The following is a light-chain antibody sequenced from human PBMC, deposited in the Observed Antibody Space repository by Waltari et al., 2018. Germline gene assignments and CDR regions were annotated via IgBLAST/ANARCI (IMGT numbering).Light chain of an antibody. CDR3: QQYNNGPPAS. V-gene: IGKV3-15*01. CDR2: GAS. J-gene: IGKJ1*01. CDR1: ESVRDN. Sequence: EILLTQSPVTLSVSPGEGATLSCRASESVRDNLAWYQQKPGQPPRLLIYGASTGAPNVPGRFSGRGSGTEFTLTVSTLQPEDFAIYYCQQYNNGPPASFGQGTKVEIK.